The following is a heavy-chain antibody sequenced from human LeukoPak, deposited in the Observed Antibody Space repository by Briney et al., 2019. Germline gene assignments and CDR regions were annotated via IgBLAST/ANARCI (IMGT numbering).Heavy chain of an antibody. J-gene: IGHJ4*02. CDR3: AKDHKVGATNLDY. CDR2: IKQDGSEK. V-gene: IGHV3-7*01. Sequence: GGSLRLSCAASGFTFSSYWMSWVRQAPGKGLEWVANIKQDGSEKYYVDSVKGRFTISRDNAKNTLYLQMNSLRGEDTAVYFCAKDHKVGATNLDYWGQGTLVTVSS. CDR1: GFTFSSYW. D-gene: IGHD1-26*01.